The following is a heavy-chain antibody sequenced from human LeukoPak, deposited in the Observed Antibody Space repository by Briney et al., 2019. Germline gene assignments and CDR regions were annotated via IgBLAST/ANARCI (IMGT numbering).Heavy chain of an antibody. J-gene: IGHJ4*02. CDR3: ARDLGLLAAAGIDY. D-gene: IGHD6-13*01. CDR1: GFTFSSYE. Sequence: GGSLRLSCAASGFTFSSYEMNWVRQAPGKGLEWVSYISSSGSTIYYADSVKGRFTISRDNAKNSLYLQMNSLRAEDTAVYYCARDLGLLAAAGIDYWGQGTLDTVPS. V-gene: IGHV3-48*03. CDR2: ISSSGSTI.